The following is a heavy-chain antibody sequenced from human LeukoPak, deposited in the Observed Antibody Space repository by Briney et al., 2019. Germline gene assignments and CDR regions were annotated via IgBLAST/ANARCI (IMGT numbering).Heavy chain of an antibody. Sequence: GGSLRLSCAASGFTFSDYYMSWIRQAPGKGLEWVSYISSSGSTIFYADSVKGRFTISRDNAKNSLYLQMNSLRAEDTAVYYCARFHGSGSYYNVGNYWGQGTLVTVSS. CDR1: GFTFSDYY. J-gene: IGHJ4*02. V-gene: IGHV3-11*04. CDR2: ISSSGSTI. CDR3: ARFHGSGSYYNVGNY. D-gene: IGHD3-10*01.